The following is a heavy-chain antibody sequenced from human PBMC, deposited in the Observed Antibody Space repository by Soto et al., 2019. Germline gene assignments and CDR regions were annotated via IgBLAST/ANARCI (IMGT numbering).Heavy chain of an antibody. J-gene: IGHJ4*02. Sequence: QVQLVESGGGVVQPGRSLRLSCAASGFTFSSYAMHWVRQAPGKGLEWVAVISYDGSNKYYADSVKGRFTISRDNSKNTLYLQMNSLRAEDTAVYYCARVPQRWYFDYWGQGTLVTVSS. V-gene: IGHV3-30-3*01. CDR3: ARVPQRWYFDY. CDR1: GFTFSSYA. CDR2: ISYDGSNK. D-gene: IGHD5-18*01.